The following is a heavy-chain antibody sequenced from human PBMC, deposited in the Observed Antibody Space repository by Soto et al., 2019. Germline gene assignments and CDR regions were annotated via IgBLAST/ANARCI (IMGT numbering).Heavy chain of an antibody. CDR3: ARGDFGGYFDY. J-gene: IGHJ4*02. D-gene: IGHD3-16*01. Sequence: PSETLSLTCAVSGGSISSGGYSWSWIRQPPGKGLEWIGYIYYSGSTNYNPSLKSRVTISVDTSKNQFSLKLSSVTAADTAVYYCARGDFGGYFDYWGQGTLVTVSS. CDR1: GGSISSGGYS. V-gene: IGHV4-61*08. CDR2: IYYSGST.